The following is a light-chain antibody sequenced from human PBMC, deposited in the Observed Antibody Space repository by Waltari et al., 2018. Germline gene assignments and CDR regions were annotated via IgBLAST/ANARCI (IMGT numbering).Light chain of an antibody. CDR3: ASWDDSLNGHWV. V-gene: IGLV1-44*01. CDR1: ASNLGGNH. J-gene: IGLJ3*02. CDR2: RSD. Sequence: QSVLTQPPSASGTPGQSVTISCSGGASNLGGNHVNWYQQLPGKAPKLLIYRSDLRPSGVPDRFSGSKSGTSASLAISGLQSEDEADYFCASWDDSLNGHWVFGGGTKVTVL.